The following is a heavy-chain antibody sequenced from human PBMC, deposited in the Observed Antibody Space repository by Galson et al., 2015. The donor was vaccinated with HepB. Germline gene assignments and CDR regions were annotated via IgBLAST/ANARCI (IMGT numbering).Heavy chain of an antibody. V-gene: IGHV4-34*01. Sequence: GYYWSWIRQPPGKGLEWIGEISHSGVTNNNPSLKSRVTISVDSSKNQFSLTVNSLTAADTAVYYCARGSYSSTWAFDYWGQGTLVTVSS. J-gene: IGHJ4*02. CDR3: ARGSYSSTWAFDY. CDR1: GYY. CDR2: ISHSGVT. D-gene: IGHD6-13*01.